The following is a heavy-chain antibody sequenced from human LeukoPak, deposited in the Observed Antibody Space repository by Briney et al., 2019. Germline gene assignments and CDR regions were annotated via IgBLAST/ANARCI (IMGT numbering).Heavy chain of an antibody. V-gene: IGHV4-59*01. J-gene: IGHJ4*02. D-gene: IGHD2-15*01. CDR3: ARGRLGWELPFDY. Sequence: KTSETLSPTCTVSGGSISSYYWSWIRQPPGKGLEWIGYIYYSGSTNYNPSLKSRVTISVDTSKNQFSLKLSSVTAADTAVYYCARGRLGWELPFDYWGQGTLVTVSS. CDR2: IYYSGST. CDR1: GGSISSYY.